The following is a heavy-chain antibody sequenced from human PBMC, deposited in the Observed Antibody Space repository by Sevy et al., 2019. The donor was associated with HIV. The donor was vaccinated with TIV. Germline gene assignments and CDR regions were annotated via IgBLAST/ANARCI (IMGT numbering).Heavy chain of an antibody. CDR3: ARITVTTHFDY. V-gene: IGHV3-48*01. CDR2: IRRRSSTI. D-gene: IGHD4-17*01. J-gene: IGHJ4*02. CDR1: GFTFSSFI. Sequence: GGSLRLSCAASGFTFSSFIMSWVRQAPGKGLEWISYIRRRSSTIYYADSVMGRFTISRDYAENSLSLQMNSLRAEDTAVYYCARITVTTHFDYWGPGTLVTVSS.